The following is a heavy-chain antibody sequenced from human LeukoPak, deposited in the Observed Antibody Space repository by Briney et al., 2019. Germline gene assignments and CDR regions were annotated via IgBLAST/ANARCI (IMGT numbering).Heavy chain of an antibody. D-gene: IGHD3-16*01. V-gene: IGHV3-72*01. J-gene: IGHJ3*02. CDR3: SRDGGEGGNSAFDI. CDR2: IRRGANSYTT. CDR1: GFTFIDYI. Sequence: GGSLRLSCAASGFTFIDYILDWVRQAPGKGLEWVGRIRRGANSYTTEYAASVKGRFTISRDDSKNSLYLHTNSLKTEDTAVYHCSRDGGEGGNSAFDIWGQGTMVTVSS.